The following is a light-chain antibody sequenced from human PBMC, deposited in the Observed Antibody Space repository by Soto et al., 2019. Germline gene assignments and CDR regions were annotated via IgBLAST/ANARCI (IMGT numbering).Light chain of an antibody. CDR1: RDISNF. J-gene: IGKJ4*01. V-gene: IGKV1-27*01. CDR2: AAS. Sequence: DIQMTQSPSSLSASVGDRVTITCRASRDISNFLAWYQQKPGKVPELLIYAASTLQSGVPSRFSGSGSGPDFTLTISSLQPEDVATYYCQRYHSGITFGGGTKVEIK. CDR3: QRYHSGIT.